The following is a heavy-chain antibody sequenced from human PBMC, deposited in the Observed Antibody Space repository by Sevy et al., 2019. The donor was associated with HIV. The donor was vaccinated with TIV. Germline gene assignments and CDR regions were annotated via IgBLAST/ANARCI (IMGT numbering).Heavy chain of an antibody. J-gene: IGHJ4*02. Sequence: QSQTLSLTCDMSGDSVSSNTAAWNWIRQSPSSGLEWLGRTYYRSQWNSDYANSVKGRITINADTSKNQFSLHLHSVTPEDTCVYYCARDVRYGITYSFYFDSWGQGAPVTVSS. CDR1: GDSVSSNTAA. CDR2: TYYRSQWNS. D-gene: IGHD2-15*01. V-gene: IGHV6-1*01. CDR3: ARDVRYGITYSFYFDS.